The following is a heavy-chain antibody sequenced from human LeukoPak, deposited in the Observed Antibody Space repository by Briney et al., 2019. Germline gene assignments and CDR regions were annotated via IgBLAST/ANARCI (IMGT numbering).Heavy chain of an antibody. Sequence: SETLSLTCSVSGASFGTNYWSWIRQAPGKGLEWIGYIYYSGGTNDNPSLTGRGTISADTSKNQFSLNLRSVTAADTAVYYCAKGHGSGTFYRGLFDSWGQGIPVTVSS. CDR1: GASFGTNY. D-gene: IGHD3-10*01. CDR2: IYYSGGT. V-gene: IGHV4-59*01. CDR3: AKGHGSGTFYRGLFDS. J-gene: IGHJ4*02.